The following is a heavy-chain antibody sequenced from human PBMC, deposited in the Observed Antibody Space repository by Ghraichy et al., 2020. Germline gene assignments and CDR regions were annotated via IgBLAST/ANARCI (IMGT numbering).Heavy chain of an antibody. CDR1: SGSISSYY. J-gene: IGHJ4*02. CDR2: IYYSGST. D-gene: IGHD3-22*01. CDR3: ARHDRGSGYYPLDY. Sequence: SETLSLTCTVSSGSISSYYWSWIRQPPGKGLEWIGYIYYSGSTNYNPSLKSRVTISVDTSKNQFSLKLSSVTAADTAVYYCARHDRGSGYYPLDYWGQGTLVTVSS. V-gene: IGHV4-59*08.